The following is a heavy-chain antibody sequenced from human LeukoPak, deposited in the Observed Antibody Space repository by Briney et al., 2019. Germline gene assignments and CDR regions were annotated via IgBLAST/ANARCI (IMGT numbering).Heavy chain of an antibody. CDR3: ASSSITMIPPAGYFQH. J-gene: IGHJ1*01. CDR1: GGSISSYY. D-gene: IGHD3-22*01. Sequence: SETLSLTCTVSGGSISSYYWSWIRQPPGKGLEWNGYIYYSGSTNYNPSLKSRVTISVDTSKNQFSLKLSSVTAADTAVYYCASSSITMIPPAGYFQHWGQGTLVSVSS. CDR2: IYYSGST. V-gene: IGHV4-59*01.